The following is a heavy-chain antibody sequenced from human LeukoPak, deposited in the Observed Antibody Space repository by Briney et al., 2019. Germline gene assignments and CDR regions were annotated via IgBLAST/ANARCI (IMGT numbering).Heavy chain of an antibody. D-gene: IGHD2-15*01. J-gene: IGHJ4*02. V-gene: IGHV3-30*03. CDR1: GFTFSSYG. CDR3: ARDPPGAAAAILDY. Sequence: GGSLRLSCAASGFTFSSYGMHWVRQAPGKGLEWVAVISYDGSNKYYADSVKGRFTISRDNSKNTLYLQMSSLRAEDTAVYYCARDPPGAAAAILDYWGQGTLVTVSS. CDR2: ISYDGSNK.